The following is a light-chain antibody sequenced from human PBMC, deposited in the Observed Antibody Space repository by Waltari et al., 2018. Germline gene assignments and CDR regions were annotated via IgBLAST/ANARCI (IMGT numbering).Light chain of an antibody. Sequence: DILLTQSPATVSLSAGDRATLSCRASQHIVNFLAWYQQKPGQAPRLLIYAASKLATGIPARFSGSGSGTDFTLTISSLEPEDFAIYYCHQRNSFPRTFGHGTKVDIK. V-gene: IGKV3-11*01. CDR3: HQRNSFPRT. CDR1: QHIVNF. J-gene: IGKJ1*01. CDR2: AAS.